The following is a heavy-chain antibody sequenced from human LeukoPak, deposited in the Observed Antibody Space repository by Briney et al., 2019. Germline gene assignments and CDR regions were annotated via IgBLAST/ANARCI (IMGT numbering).Heavy chain of an antibody. CDR3: AREGQYYSAFDI. CDR2: IKQDGSEK. V-gene: IGHV3-7*01. D-gene: IGHD3-10*01. Sequence: GGSLRLSCAASGFTFSSYGMHWVRQAPGKGLEWVANIKQDGSEKYYVDSVKGRFTISRDNAKNSLYLQMNSLRAEDTAVYYCAREGQYYSAFDIWGQGTMVTVSS. J-gene: IGHJ3*02. CDR1: GFTFSSYG.